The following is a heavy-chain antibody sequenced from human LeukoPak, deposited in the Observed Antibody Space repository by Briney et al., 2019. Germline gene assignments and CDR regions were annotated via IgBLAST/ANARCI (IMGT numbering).Heavy chain of an antibody. Sequence: SETLSLTCSVSGGSISSYYWSWIRQPAGKGLEWIGRIDTSGSTNHNPSLKSRVTMSLDTSKKQFSLKLSSVTAADTAVYYCAREGSSWYRALDYWGQGTLVTVS. V-gene: IGHV4-4*07. CDR3: AREGSSWYRALDY. J-gene: IGHJ4*02. CDR2: IDTSGST. CDR1: GGSISSYY. D-gene: IGHD6-13*01.